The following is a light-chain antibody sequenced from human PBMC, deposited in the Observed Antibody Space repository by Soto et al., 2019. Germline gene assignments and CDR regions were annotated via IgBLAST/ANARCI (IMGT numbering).Light chain of an antibody. CDR1: SSDVGGYNY. J-gene: IGLJ1*01. V-gene: IGLV2-14*01. CDR3: SSYTSRNTLGV. CDR2: DVS. Sequence: QSVLTQPASVSGSPGQSITISCTGTSSDVGGYNYVSWYQQHTGKAPKLMIYDVSNRPSGVSNRFSGSKSGNTAYLTISGLQAEDAADYYCSSYTSRNTLGVFGTGTKLTVL.